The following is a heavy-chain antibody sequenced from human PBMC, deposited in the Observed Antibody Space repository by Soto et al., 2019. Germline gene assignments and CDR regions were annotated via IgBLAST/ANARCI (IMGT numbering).Heavy chain of an antibody. CDR1: GAAVTSDDYY. Sequence: TLSLTCAVSGAAVTSDDYYFIGMGQAPWKGLEWIGYIYHSGSTYYNPSLKSRVSISIDTSQNQFSLKLTSLTAADTAVYYCARDPIFYYASSGYGGSYFDYWGQGSRVTVSS. V-gene: IGHV4-30-4*01. J-gene: IGHJ4*02. D-gene: IGHD3-22*01. CDR3: ARDPIFYYASSGYGGSYFDY. CDR2: IYHSGST.